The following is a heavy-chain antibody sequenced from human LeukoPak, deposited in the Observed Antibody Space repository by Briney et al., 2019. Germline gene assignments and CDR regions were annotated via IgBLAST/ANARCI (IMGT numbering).Heavy chain of an antibody. CDR1: GGSPNSADYH. CDR2: IYLNGKT. Sequence: PSETLSLTCTVSGGSPNSADYHWGWVRQSRGRGGEWIGNIYLNGKTAYNPSLKSRVTISLQMSKNQFSLKLRSVTVADTAMYYCARSVVDYYGSPNWFDPWGQGALVTVSS. D-gene: IGHD3-10*01. J-gene: IGHJ5*02. CDR3: ARSVVDYYGSPNWFDP. V-gene: IGHV4-30-4*01.